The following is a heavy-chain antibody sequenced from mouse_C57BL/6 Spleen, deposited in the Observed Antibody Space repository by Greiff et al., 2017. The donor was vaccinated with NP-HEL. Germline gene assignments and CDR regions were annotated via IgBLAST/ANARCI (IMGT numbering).Heavy chain of an antibody. CDR2: INPNNGGT. CDR3: ARGGDSSGPYAMDY. D-gene: IGHD3-2*02. V-gene: IGHV1-18*01. CDR1: GYTFTDYN. J-gene: IGHJ4*01. Sequence: EVQLQESGPELVKPGASVKIPCKASGYTFTDYNMDWVKQSHGKSLEWIGDINPNNGGTIYNQKFKGKATLTVDKSSSTAYMELRSLTSEDTAVYYCARGGDSSGPYAMDYWGQGTSVTVSS.